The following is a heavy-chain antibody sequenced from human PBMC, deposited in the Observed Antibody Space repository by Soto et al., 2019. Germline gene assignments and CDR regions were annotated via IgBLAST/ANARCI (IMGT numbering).Heavy chain of an antibody. CDR2: IYWDDDK. V-gene: IGHV2-5*02. Sequence: QITLKESGPTLVKPTQTLTLTCTFPGFSFSSIGEGVGWIRQPPGKALEWLALIYWDDDKRYSPSLKSRLTIPKDTSKNQVDLTMTNMDPVDTATYYCVQSRCGGDCLQSYSSHSYYGLDVWGQGTTVTVSS. CDR3: VQSRCGGDCLQSYSSHSYYGLDV. CDR1: GFSFSSIGEG. D-gene: IGHD2-21*02. J-gene: IGHJ6*02.